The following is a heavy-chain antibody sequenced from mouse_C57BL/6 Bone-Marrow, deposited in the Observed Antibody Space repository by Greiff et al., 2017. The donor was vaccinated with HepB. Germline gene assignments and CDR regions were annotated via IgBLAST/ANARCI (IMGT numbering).Heavy chain of an antibody. J-gene: IGHJ4*01. Sequence: QVQLQQPGAELVRPGSSVKLSCKASGYTFTSYWMDWVKQRPGQGLEWIGNIYPSDSETHYNQKFKDKATLTVDKSSSTAYMQLSSLTSEDSAVYYCARSITNYYAMDDWGQGTSVTVSS. CDR2: IYPSDSET. CDR1: GYTFTSYW. V-gene: IGHV1-61*01. D-gene: IGHD1-2*01. CDR3: ARSITNYYAMDD.